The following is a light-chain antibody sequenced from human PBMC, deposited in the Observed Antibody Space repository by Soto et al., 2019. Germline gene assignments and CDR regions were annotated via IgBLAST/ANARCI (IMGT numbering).Light chain of an antibody. CDR2: GAS. CDR1: QSVDSN. Sequence: EIVMTQSPATLSVSPGERATLSCRASQSVDSNLAWYQQKPGQAPRLLIYGASTRATGIPARFSGSASGTEFTLTISSLQSEDSAVYYCQQYNNWPPYTFGQGTKLEIK. J-gene: IGKJ2*01. V-gene: IGKV3-15*01. CDR3: QQYNNWPPYT.